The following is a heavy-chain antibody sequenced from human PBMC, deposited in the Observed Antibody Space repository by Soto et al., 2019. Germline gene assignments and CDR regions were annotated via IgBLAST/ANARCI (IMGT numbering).Heavy chain of an antibody. V-gene: IGHV1-46*01. CDR2: INPSGGST. CDR1: GYTFTSYY. CDR3: ARAGDSSGYYSNWFDP. J-gene: IGHJ5*02. D-gene: IGHD3-22*01. Sequence: ASVKVSCKASGYTFTSYYMHWVRQAPGQGLEWMGIINPSGGSTSYAQKFQGRVTMTRDTSTSTVYMELSSLRSEDTAVYYCARAGDSSGYYSNWFDPWGQATLVTVSS.